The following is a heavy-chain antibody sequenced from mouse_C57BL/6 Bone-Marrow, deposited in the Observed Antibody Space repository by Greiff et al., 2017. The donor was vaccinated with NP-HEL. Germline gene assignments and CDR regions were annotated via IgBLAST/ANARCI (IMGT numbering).Heavy chain of an antibody. J-gene: IGHJ2*01. V-gene: IGHV6-3*01. CDR1: GFTFSNYW. CDR3: TPSSTMITTDYFDY. D-gene: IGHD2-4*01. CDR2: IRLKSDNYAT. Sequence: EVKVEESGGGLVQPGGSMKLSCVASGFTFSNYWMNWVRQSPEKGLEWVAQIRLKSDNYATHYAESVKGRFTISRDDSKSSVYLQMNNLRAEDTGIDYCTPSSTMITTDYFDYWGQGTTLTVSS.